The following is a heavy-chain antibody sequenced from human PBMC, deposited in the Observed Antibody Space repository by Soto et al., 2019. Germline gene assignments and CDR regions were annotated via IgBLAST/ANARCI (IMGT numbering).Heavy chain of an antibody. CDR2: ISADNGNT. CDR3: AIEAYDFWSGYYYYYMDV. J-gene: IGHJ6*03. D-gene: IGHD3-3*01. Sequence: ASVKVSCKYSGYTFTSYGISRVRQAPGQGLEWMGWISADNGNTNYAQKLQGRLTMTTDTSTGTAYMELRSLRSDDTAVYYCAIEAYDFWSGYYYYYMDVWSKGTTVTVSS. CDR1: GYTFTSYG. V-gene: IGHV1-18*01.